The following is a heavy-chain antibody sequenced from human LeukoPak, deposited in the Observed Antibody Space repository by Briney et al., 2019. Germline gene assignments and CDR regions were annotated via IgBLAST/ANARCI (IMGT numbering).Heavy chain of an antibody. J-gene: IGHJ4*02. Sequence: SETLSLTCTVSNASISSNTYYRAWIRQPPGKGLEYIGSINYRGSTYYNPSLKSRVTLSVDTSKNQFSLKLNSVTAADTAVYYCATYKYDYVWGDQHFDYWGQGTLVAVSS. V-gene: IGHV4-39*07. CDR2: INYRGST. CDR3: ATYKYDYVWGDQHFDY. CDR1: NASISSNTYY. D-gene: IGHD3-16*01.